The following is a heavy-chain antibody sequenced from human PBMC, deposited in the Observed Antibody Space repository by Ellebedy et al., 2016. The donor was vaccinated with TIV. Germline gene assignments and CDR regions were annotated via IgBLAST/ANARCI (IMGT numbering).Heavy chain of an antibody. J-gene: IGHJ6*02. D-gene: IGHD6-19*01. V-gene: IGHV5-10-1*01. Sequence: GESLKISCKGSGYSFTSYWISWVRQMPGKGLEWMGRVDPSDSYTNYSPSFQGHVTISADKSISTAYLQWSSLKASDTAMYYCARHRGPKEAVAGRGDYYYYGMDVWGQGTTVTVSS. CDR2: VDPSDSYT. CDR1: GYSFTSYW. CDR3: ARHRGPKEAVAGRGDYYYYGMDV.